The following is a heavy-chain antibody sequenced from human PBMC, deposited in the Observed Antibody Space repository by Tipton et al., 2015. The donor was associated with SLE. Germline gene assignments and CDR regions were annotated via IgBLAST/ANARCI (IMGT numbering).Heavy chain of an antibody. CDR3: AKGGYSYGVYYYYYMDV. CDR2: IWYDGSNK. Sequence: SLRLSCAASRFTFSDYYMSWIRQAPGKGLEWVAVIWYDGSNKYYADSVKGRFTISRDNSKNTLYLQMNSLRAEDTAMYYCAKGGYSYGVYYYYYMDVWGKGTTVTVSS. D-gene: IGHD5-18*01. V-gene: IGHV3-30*18. CDR1: RFTFSDYY. J-gene: IGHJ6*03.